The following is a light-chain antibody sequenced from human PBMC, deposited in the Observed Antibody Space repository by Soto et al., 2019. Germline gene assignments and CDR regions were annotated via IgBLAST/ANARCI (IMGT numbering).Light chain of an antibody. Sequence: DIVMTQSPLSLPVTPGEPASISCRSSQSLLHSNGYNYLDWYLQKPGQSPQLLIYLGSNRASGVPDRFSGSGSGTDLTLKISRVEAEDVAVYYCMQALQTPLTFGPGTKVDIK. J-gene: IGKJ3*01. CDR1: QSLLHSNGYNY. CDR2: LGS. CDR3: MQALQTPLT. V-gene: IGKV2-28*01.